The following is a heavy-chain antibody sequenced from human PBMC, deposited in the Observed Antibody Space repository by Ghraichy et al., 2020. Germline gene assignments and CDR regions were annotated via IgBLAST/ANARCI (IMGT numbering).Heavy chain of an antibody. CDR1: GYTFTGHV. J-gene: IGHJ6*03. D-gene: IGHD2-21*02. CDR3: ASCYGGGCYSPYFYYMDV. Sequence: ASVKVSCKASGYTFTGHVISWVRQAPGQGLEWMGWINTYNGKTFYAERLQDRVTMTTDTSATTVYMELRSLGSDDTAMYYCASCYGGGCYSPYFYYMDVWGKGTTVSVSS. CDR2: INTYNGKT. V-gene: IGHV1-18*01.